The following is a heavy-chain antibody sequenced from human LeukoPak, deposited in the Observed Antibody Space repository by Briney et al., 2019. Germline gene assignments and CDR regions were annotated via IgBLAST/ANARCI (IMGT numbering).Heavy chain of an antibody. CDR1: GGSISSYY. D-gene: IGHD6-13*01. V-gene: IGHV4-4*07. CDR2: IYTSGST. Sequence: PSETLSLTCTVSGGSISSYYWSWIRQPAGKGPEWIGRIYTSGSTNYNPSLKSRVTISVDKSKNQFSLKLSSVTAADTAVYYCARASIAAADTVWFDPWGQGTLVTVSS. CDR3: ARASIAAADTVWFDP. J-gene: IGHJ5*02.